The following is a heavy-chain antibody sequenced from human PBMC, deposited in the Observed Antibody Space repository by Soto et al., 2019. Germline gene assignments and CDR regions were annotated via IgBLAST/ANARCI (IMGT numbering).Heavy chain of an antibody. V-gene: IGHV4-30-2*01. CDR2: IYHSGST. CDR3: ARDQLEGNWFDP. D-gene: IGHD1-1*01. Sequence: QLQLQESGSGLVRPSQTLSLTCAVSGGSISSGGYSWNWIRQPPGKGLEWIGYIYHSGSTLYTPPLQSRVTISVDKSQNQFSLKLTSVTAADTAVYYCARDQLEGNWFDPWGQGTLVTVSS. J-gene: IGHJ5*02. CDR1: GGSISSGGYS.